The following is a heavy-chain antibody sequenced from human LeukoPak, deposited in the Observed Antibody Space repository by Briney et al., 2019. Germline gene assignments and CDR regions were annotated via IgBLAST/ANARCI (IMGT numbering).Heavy chain of an antibody. CDR2: IYYSGST. CDR1: GGSISSSSYY. CDR3: ARAPSLGCHEISCSWFDP. V-gene: IGHV4-39*07. Sequence: SETLSLTCTVSGGSISSSSYYWGWIRQPPGKGLEWIGSIYYSGSTYYNPSLKSRVTISVDTSKNQFSLKLTSVTAADTAVYYCARAPSLGCHEISCSWFDPWGQGTLVTVSS. J-gene: IGHJ5*02. D-gene: IGHD3-10*02.